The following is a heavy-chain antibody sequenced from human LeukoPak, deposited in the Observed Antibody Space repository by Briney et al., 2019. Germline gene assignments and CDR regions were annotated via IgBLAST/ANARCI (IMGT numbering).Heavy chain of an antibody. CDR1: GGTFSSYA. CDR2: IIPIFGTA. V-gene: IGHV1-69*13. J-gene: IGHJ4*02. CDR3: AKTKKTGYNYFDY. D-gene: IGHD3-9*01. Sequence: SVKLSCKASGGTFSSYAISWVRQAPGQGHEWMGGIIPIFGTANYAQKFQGRVTITADESTSTAYMELSSLRSEDTAGYYCAKTKKTGYNYFDYWGQGTLVTVSS.